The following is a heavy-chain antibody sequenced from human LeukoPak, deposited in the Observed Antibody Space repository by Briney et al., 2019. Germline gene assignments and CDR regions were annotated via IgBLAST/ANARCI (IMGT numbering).Heavy chain of an antibody. CDR2: IYHSGST. CDR3: ARGIAGAGPPFFYDY. V-gene: IGHV4-38-2*01. J-gene: IGHJ4*02. CDR1: GYSISSGYY. D-gene: IGHD6-19*01. Sequence: SETLSLTCAVSGYSISSGYYWGWIRQPPGKGLEWIGSIYHSGSTYYNPSLKSRVTISVDTSKNQFSLKLSSVTAADTAVYYCARGIAGAGPPFFYDYWGQGTLVTVSS.